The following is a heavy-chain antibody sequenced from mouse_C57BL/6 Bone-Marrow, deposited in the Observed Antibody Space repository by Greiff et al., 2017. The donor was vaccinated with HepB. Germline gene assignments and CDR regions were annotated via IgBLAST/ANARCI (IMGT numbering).Heavy chain of an antibody. J-gene: IGHJ2*01. V-gene: IGHV1-64*01. CDR3: TRRGIYDYALYY. Sequence: QVQLQQPGAELVKPGASVKLSCKASGYTFTSYWMHWVKQRPGQGLEWIGMIHPNSGSTNYNEKFKSKATLTVGKSSSTAYMQLSSLTSEDSAVYYCTRRGIYDYALYYWGQGTTLTVSS. D-gene: IGHD2-4*01. CDR2: IHPNSGST. CDR1: GYTFTSYW.